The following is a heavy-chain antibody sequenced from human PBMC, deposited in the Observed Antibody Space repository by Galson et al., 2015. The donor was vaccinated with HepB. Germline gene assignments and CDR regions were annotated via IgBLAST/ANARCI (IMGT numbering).Heavy chain of an antibody. CDR2: IYHSGST. CDR1: GGSISSSNW. J-gene: IGHJ5*02. V-gene: IGHV4-4*02. CDR3: ARDQNGDYPAGFDP. D-gene: IGHD4-17*01. Sequence: ETLSLTCAVSGGSISSSNWWSWVRQPPGKGLEWIGEIYHSGSTNYNPSLKSRVTISVDKSKNQFSLKLSSVTAADTAVYYCARDQNGDYPAGFDPWGQGTLVTVSS.